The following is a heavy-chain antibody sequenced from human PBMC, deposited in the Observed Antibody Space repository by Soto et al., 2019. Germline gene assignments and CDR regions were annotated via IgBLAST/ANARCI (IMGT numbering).Heavy chain of an antibody. CDR3: AKSDRGYSYGALDY. J-gene: IGHJ4*02. CDR1: GFTFSSYA. CDR2: ISGSGGST. Sequence: GGSLRLSCAASGFTFSSYAVSWVRQAPGKGLEWVSAISGSGGSTYYADSVKGRFTISRDNSKNTLYLQMNSLRAEDTAVYYCAKSDRGYSYGALDYWGQGTLVTVSS. V-gene: IGHV3-23*01. D-gene: IGHD5-18*01.